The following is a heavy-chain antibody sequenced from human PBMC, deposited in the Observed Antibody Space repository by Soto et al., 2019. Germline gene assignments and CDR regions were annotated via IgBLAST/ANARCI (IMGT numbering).Heavy chain of an antibody. CDR3: ARARVVPATQIKYYFDY. Sequence: GASVKVSCKASGYTFTGYYMHWVRQAPGQGLEWMGWINPNSGGTNYAQKFQGWVTMTRDTSISTAYMELSRLRSDDTAVYYCARARVVPATQIKYYFDYWGQGTLVTGSS. CDR1: GYTFTGYY. J-gene: IGHJ4*02. CDR2: INPNSGGT. D-gene: IGHD2-2*01. V-gene: IGHV1-2*04.